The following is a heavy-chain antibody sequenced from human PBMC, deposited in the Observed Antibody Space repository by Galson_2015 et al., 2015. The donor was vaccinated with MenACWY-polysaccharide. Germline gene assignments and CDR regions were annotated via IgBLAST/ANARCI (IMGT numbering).Heavy chain of an antibody. CDR2: IWYDGGKR. D-gene: IGHD4-11*01. CDR1: DFTFSAHG. J-gene: IGHJ4*01. CDR3: ARDVHYNDYLGYYFDY. V-gene: IGHV3-33*01. Sequence: SLRLSCAASDFTFSAHGMHWVRQAPGKGLEWVAAIWYDGGKRYYADAVEGRFAVSRDNSQSTLYLQMDGLGVEDTAMYYCARDVHYNDYLGYYFDYWGQGTLVTVSS.